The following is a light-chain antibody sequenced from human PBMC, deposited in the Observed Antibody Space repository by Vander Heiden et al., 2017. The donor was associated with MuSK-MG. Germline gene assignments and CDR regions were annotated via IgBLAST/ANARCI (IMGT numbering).Light chain of an antibody. CDR2: DAS. J-gene: IGKJ4*01. V-gene: IGKV3-11*01. CDR3: QQGNKGPPLT. Sequence: EVVLTQSPATLSLSPGEGATLSCRASQSVSTYLAWYQKKPGQAPRLLIYDASNRATGIPARFSGSGSGTDFTLTISSLEPEDFAVYYCQQGNKGPPLTFGGGTKVEIK. CDR1: QSVSTY.